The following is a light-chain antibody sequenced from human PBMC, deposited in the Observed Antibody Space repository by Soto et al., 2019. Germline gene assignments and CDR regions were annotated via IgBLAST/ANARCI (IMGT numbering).Light chain of an antibody. J-gene: IGLJ2*01. Sequence: QSVLTQPPSASGTPGQRVTISCSGSSSNIGSNTVNWYQQLPGAAPKLLIYSDNHRPSGVPDRFSASKSGTSASLAISGLQSEDEAEYCCAAWDDSLNGVVFGGGTKLTVL. CDR2: SDN. CDR1: SSNIGSNT. CDR3: AAWDDSLNGVV. V-gene: IGLV1-44*01.